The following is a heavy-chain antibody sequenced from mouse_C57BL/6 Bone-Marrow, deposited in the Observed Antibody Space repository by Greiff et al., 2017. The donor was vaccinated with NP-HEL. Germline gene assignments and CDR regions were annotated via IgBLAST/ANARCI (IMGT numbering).Heavy chain of an antibody. Sequence: QVQLKESGAELAKPGASVKLSCKASGYTFTSYWMHWVKQRPGQGLEWIGYINPSSGYTKYNQKFKDKATLTADKSSSTAYMQLSSLTYEDSAVYYCANYYGSSYLDGYFDVWGTGTTVTVSS. CDR2: INPSSGYT. CDR1: GYTFTSYW. J-gene: IGHJ1*03. V-gene: IGHV1-7*01. CDR3: ANYYGSSYLDGYFDV. D-gene: IGHD1-1*01.